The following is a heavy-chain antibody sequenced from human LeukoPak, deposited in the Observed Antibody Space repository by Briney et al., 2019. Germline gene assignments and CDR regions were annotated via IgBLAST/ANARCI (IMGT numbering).Heavy chain of an antibody. J-gene: IGHJ5*02. CDR3: ARGSRYCGGDCYSPWRGQGS. CDR2: IYHSGST. Sequence: SGTLSLTCAVSGGSISSSNWWRWGRQPPGKGLEWVGEIYHSGSTNYNPSLKSRVTISVDKSKNQFSLKLSSVTAADTAVYYCARGSRYCGGDCYSPWRGQGSWGQGTLVTVSS. CDR1: GGSISSSNW. D-gene: IGHD2-21*02. V-gene: IGHV4-4*02.